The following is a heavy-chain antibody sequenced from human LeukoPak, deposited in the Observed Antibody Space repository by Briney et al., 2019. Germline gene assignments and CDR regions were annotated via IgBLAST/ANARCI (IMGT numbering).Heavy chain of an antibody. CDR2: IRDDGSTR. J-gene: IGHJ4*02. CDR3: AKVPHSWGLFDS. V-gene: IGHV3-30*04. D-gene: IGHD3-16*01. CDR1: GFTFSSYA. Sequence: PGRSLRLSCAASGFTFSSYAMHWVRQAPGKGLEWVAFIRDDGSTRYYADSVKGRFTVSRDNSKNMLYLQMDSLRTEDTAVYYCAKVPHSWGLFDSWGQGTLVTVSS.